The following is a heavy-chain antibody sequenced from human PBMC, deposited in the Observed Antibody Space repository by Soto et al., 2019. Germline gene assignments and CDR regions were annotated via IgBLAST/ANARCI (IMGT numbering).Heavy chain of an antibody. Sequence: QVQLVQSGAEVKKPGASVKVSCEASGYTFTSYDINWVRQATGQGLEWMGWMNPNSGNTGYAQKFQGRFTMTRNTSRSTAYMELRSLRSEDTAVYYCARSTNDYGDRHWGQGTLVTVSS. CDR1: GYTFTSYD. D-gene: IGHD4-17*01. CDR3: ARSTNDYGDRH. V-gene: IGHV1-8*01. CDR2: MNPNSGNT. J-gene: IGHJ4*02.